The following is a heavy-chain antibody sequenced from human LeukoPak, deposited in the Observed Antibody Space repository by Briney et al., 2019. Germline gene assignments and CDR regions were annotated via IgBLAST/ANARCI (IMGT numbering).Heavy chain of an antibody. D-gene: IGHD2-15*01. CDR2: IYFSGST. CDR1: GGSISSYY. Sequence: SETLSLTCTVSGGSISSYYWSWIRQPPGKGLEWIGYIYFSGSTNYNPSLKSRVTISVDTPKNQFSLKLSSVTAADTAVYYCARGGWSLDYWGQGTLVTVSS. CDR3: ARGGWSLDY. J-gene: IGHJ4*02. V-gene: IGHV4-59*01.